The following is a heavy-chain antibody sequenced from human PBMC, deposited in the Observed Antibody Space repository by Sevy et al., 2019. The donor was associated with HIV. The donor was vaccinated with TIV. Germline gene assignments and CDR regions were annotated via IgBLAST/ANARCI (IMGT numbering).Heavy chain of an antibody. CDR3: TRALAAAASY. V-gene: IGHV3-7*01. J-gene: IGHJ4*02. D-gene: IGHD6-25*01. Sequence: GGFLRLSCAASGFTFSSYWMNCVRQAPGKGLEWVANIKQDGSEKYYVDSVKGRFTISRDNAKNSMHLQMNSLRAEDTAVYYCTRALAAAASYWGQGTMVTVSS. CDR1: GFTFSSYW. CDR2: IKQDGSEK.